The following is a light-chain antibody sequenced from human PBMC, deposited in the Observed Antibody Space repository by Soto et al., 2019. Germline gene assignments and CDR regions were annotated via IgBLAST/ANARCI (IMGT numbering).Light chain of an antibody. CDR2: GVS. V-gene: IGKV3-20*01. CDR3: QQYGDSPSIT. CDR1: ESVSNGY. Sequence: ESVLTQSPATLSLSPGERATLSFRASESVSNGYLAWYQQKPRQAPRLLIYGVSNRATGIPDRFSGSRSGTDFSLTISRLEPEDFAVYYCQQYGDSPSITFGQGTRLEIK. J-gene: IGKJ5*01.